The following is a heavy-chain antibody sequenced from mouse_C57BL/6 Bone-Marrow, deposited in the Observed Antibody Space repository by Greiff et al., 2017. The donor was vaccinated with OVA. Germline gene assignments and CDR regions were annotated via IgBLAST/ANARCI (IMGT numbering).Heavy chain of an antibody. V-gene: IGHV5-6*01. Sequence: EVKLVESGGDLVKPGGSLKLSCAASGFTFSSYGMSWVRQTPDKRLEWVATISSGGSYTYYPDSVKGRFTISRDNAKNTLYQQMSSLKSEDTAMYYCARHYYGSYWYFDVWGTGTTVTVSA. CDR1: GFTFSSYG. D-gene: IGHD1-1*01. CDR2: ISSGGSYT. CDR3: ARHYYGSYWYFDV. J-gene: IGHJ1*03.